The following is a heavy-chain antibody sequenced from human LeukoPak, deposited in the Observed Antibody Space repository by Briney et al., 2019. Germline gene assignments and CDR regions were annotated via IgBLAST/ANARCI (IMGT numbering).Heavy chain of an antibody. Sequence: GGSLRLSCTASGFTFINYSMNWVRQAPGKGLEWVSYISSSGSTIYYADSVKGRFTISRDNSKNTLYLQMNSLRAEDTAVYYCAKDRGIAYCGGDCYAFDYWGQGTLVTVSS. V-gene: IGHV3-48*01. D-gene: IGHD2-21*02. CDR1: GFTFINYS. J-gene: IGHJ4*02. CDR2: ISSSGSTI. CDR3: AKDRGIAYCGGDCYAFDY.